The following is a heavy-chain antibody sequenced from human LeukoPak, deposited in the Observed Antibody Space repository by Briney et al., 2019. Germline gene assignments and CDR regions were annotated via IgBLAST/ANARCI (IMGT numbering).Heavy chain of an antibody. D-gene: IGHD4-11*01. V-gene: IGHV3-30*02. CDR3: AKDYNSNYAEYFQH. Sequence: GGSLRLSCAASGFTFSSYGMHWVRQAPGKGLEWVAFIRYDGSNKYYADSVKGRFTISRDNSKNTLYLQMNSLRAEDTAVYYYAKDYNSNYAEYFQHWGQGTLVTVSS. J-gene: IGHJ1*01. CDR1: GFTFSSYG. CDR2: IRYDGSNK.